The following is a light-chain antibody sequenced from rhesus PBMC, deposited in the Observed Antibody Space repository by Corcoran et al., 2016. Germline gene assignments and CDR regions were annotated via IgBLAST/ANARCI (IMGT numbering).Light chain of an antibody. CDR3: QHGYGTPYS. J-gene: IGKJ2*01. V-gene: IGKV1-74*01. CDR2: KAS. CDR1: ENVNNY. Sequence: DIQMTQSPSSLSASVGDRVTITCRASENVNNYLNWYQQKPGKAPKLLIYKASTLQSGAPSRFRGGGSGTDYTFTINSLQPEVVATYYCQHGYGTPYSFGQGTKVEIK.